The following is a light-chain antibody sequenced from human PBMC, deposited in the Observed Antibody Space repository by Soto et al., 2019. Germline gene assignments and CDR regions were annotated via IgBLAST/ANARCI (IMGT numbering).Light chain of an antibody. J-gene: IGLJ2*01. Sequence: QSALTQPASVSGSPGQSIIISCTGTSSDIGGYKYVAWYQQHPDKAPKLLIYGVSNRPSGVSNRFSGSKSGNTATLTISGLQAEDEADYYCSSYTSSSTVVFGGGTKPPS. CDR3: SSYTSSSTVV. CDR2: GVS. CDR1: SSDIGGYKY. V-gene: IGLV2-14*01.